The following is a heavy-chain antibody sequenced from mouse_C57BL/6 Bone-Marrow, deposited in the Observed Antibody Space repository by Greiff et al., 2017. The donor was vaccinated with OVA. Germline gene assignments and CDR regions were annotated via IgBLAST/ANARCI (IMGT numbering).Heavy chain of an antibody. J-gene: IGHJ1*03. Sequence: QVQLQQPGAELVKPGASVKLSCKASGYTFTSYWMQWVKQRPGQGLEWIGKIDPSDSYTNYNQKFKGKATLTVDKSSSTAYMQLSSLTSEDSAVYYCARLGLYDGYYPWYFDVWGTGTTVTVSS. CDR2: IDPSDSYT. D-gene: IGHD2-3*01. CDR1: GYTFTSYW. CDR3: ARLGLYDGYYPWYFDV. V-gene: IGHV1-50*01.